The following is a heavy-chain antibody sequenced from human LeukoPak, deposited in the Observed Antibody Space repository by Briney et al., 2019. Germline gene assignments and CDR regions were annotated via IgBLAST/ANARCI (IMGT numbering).Heavy chain of an antibody. CDR2: INPNSGGT. CDR1: GYTFTGYY. V-gene: IGHV1-2*02. J-gene: IGHJ5*02. CDR3: ARENSSSWYNWFDP. D-gene: IGHD6-13*01. Sequence: ASVKVSCKASGYTFTGYYMHWVRQAPGQGLEWMGWINPNSGGTNYAQKIQGRVTMTRDTSISTAYMELSRLRPDDTAVYYCARENSSSWYNWFDPWGQGTLVTVSS.